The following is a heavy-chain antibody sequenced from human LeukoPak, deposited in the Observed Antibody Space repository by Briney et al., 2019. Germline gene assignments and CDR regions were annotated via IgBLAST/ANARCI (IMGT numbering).Heavy chain of an antibody. CDR3: AKVGLAVAVFDWFDP. V-gene: IGHV3-7*01. CDR2: IKQDGSEK. J-gene: IGHJ5*02. Sequence: GGSLRLSCAASGFTVSSNYMSWVRQAPGKGLEWVANIKQDGSEKYYVDSVKGRFTISRDNAKNSLYLQMNSLRAEDTAVYYCAKVGLAVAVFDWFDPWGQGTLVTVSS. CDR1: GFTVSSNY. D-gene: IGHD6-19*01.